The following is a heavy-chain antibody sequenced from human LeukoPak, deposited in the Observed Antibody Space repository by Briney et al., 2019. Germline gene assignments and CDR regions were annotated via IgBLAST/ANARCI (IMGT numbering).Heavy chain of an antibody. D-gene: IGHD3-16*02. CDR3: AKDGLPGYTMNV. V-gene: IGHV3-30*04. Sequence: GGSLRHSCAASGFTFSSYAMHWVRQAPGKGLEWVAVISYDGSHKYYGDSVKGRFSISRDNSKNTLYLQMSSLRADDTAVYYCAKDGLPGYTMNVWGQGTTVTVSS. J-gene: IGHJ6*02. CDR2: ISYDGSHK. CDR1: GFTFSSYA.